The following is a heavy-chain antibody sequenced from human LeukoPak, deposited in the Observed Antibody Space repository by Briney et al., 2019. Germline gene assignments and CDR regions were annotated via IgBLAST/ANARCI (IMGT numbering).Heavy chain of an antibody. J-gene: IGHJ4*02. CDR2: ISSSSSYI. D-gene: IGHD6-13*01. CDR1: GFTFSSYS. Sequence: GGSLRLSCAASGFTFSSYSMIWVRQAPGKGLEWVSSISSSSSYIYYADSVKGRFTISRDNAKNSLYLQMNSLRAEDTAVYYCARDFPHTIAAADYWGQGTLVTVSS. V-gene: IGHV3-21*01. CDR3: ARDFPHTIAAADY.